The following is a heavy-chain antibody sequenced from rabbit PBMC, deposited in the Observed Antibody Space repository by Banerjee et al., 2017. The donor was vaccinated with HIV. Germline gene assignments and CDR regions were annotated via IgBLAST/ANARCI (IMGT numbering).Heavy chain of an antibody. J-gene: IGHJ6*01. V-gene: IGHV1S45*01. CDR2: INTSSGNT. D-gene: IGHD1-1*01. CDR3: ARASGSAYGMDL. CDR1: GFSFSNGYV. Sequence: QEQLEESGGDLVKPEGSLTLTCTASGFSFSNGYVMCWVRQAPGKGLEWIACINTSSGNTVYATWAKGRLTSSKTSWTTVTLQMTSLTAADTATYFCARASGSAYGMDLWGQGTLVTV.